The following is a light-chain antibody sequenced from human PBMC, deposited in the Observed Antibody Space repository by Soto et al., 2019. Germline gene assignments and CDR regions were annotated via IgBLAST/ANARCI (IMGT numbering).Light chain of an antibody. Sequence: IVLTQSPGTLSFSPGETATLSCRASDSLSPHSIAWYQQKPGQAPRLLIYGPSGRATGIPDRISGSGSGTDFTLTISGMEPEDFAMYYCQQFQSSLRTFGQGTKVDIK. CDR3: QQFQSSLRT. V-gene: IGKV3-20*01. CDR2: GPS. J-gene: IGKJ1*01. CDR1: DSLSPHS.